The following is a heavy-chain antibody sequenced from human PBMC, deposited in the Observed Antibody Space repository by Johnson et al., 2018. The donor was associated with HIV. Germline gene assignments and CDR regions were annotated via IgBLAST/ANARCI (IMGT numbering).Heavy chain of an antibody. V-gene: IGHV3-30*04. J-gene: IGHJ3*01. CDR2: ISYDGSNK. CDR1: GFTFSSYA. Sequence: QVQLVESGGGVVQPGRSLRLSCAASGFTFSSYAMHWVRQAPGKGLEWVAVISYDGSNKYYADSVKGRFTISRDNSKNTLYLQMNSLRAEDTAVYYCARGGYYYDSYDAFDGWGQGTLVTVSS. D-gene: IGHD3-22*01. CDR3: ARGGYYYDSYDAFDG.